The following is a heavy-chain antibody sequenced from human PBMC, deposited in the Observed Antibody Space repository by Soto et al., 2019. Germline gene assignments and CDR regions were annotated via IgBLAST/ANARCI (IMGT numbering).Heavy chain of an antibody. Sequence: PGGSLRLSCAASGFTVSSNYMSWVRQAPGKGLEWVSAISGSGGSTYYADSVKGRFTISRDNSKNTLFVQMNSLRAEDTAVYYCAKRARYCSSTSCFYYYYGMDVWGQGTTVTVSS. CDR2: ISGSGGST. V-gene: IGHV3-23*01. CDR1: GFTVSSNY. CDR3: AKRARYCSSTSCFYYYYGMDV. J-gene: IGHJ6*02. D-gene: IGHD2-2*01.